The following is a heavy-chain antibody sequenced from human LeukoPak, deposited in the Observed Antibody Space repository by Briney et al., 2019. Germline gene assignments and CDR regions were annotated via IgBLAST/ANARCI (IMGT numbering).Heavy chain of an antibody. Sequence: ASLKVSCKASGYPFSTYGISWVRQAPGQGLQWMAWISTHNGKTDYAQNFQDRVTVTRDTSTSTVYMELRSLRSDDMAVYFCARDVGTTHFDFWGQGTLVTVSS. J-gene: IGHJ4*02. V-gene: IGHV1-18*03. CDR1: GYPFSTYG. D-gene: IGHD5-12*01. CDR3: ARDVGTTHFDF. CDR2: ISTHNGKT.